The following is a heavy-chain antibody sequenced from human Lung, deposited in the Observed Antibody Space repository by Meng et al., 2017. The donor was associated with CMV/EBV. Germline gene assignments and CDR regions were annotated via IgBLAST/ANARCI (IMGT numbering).Heavy chain of an antibody. CDR3: ARGVAAALFDY. J-gene: IGHJ4*02. V-gene: IGHV3-53*01. CDR2: IYSTGNT. CDR1: GFTVSSDY. Sequence: GGSLRPXCAVSGFTVSSDYMSWVRQAPGKGLEWVSVIYSTGNTYYADSVKGRFTISRDNSKNTLYLQMNSLRAEDTAVYYCARGVAAALFDYWGQGNRVNGAS. D-gene: IGHD2-15*01.